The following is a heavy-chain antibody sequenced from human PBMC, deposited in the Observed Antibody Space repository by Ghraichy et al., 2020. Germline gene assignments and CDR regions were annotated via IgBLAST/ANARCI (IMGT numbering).Heavy chain of an antibody. J-gene: IGHJ4*02. CDR2: ISGSGGSK. Sequence: GGSLRLSCAASGFTFSSYAMSWVRQAPGKGLEWVSAISGSGGSKYYADSVKGRFTISRDNSKNTLYLKMNSLRAEDTAVYYCAKVEGAGTVDYWGQGTLVTVSS. CDR1: GFTFSSYA. V-gene: IGHV3-23*01. CDR3: AKVEGAGTVDY. D-gene: IGHD6-13*01.